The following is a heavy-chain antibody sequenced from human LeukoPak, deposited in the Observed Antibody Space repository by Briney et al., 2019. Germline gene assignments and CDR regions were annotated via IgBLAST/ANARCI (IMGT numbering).Heavy chain of an antibody. Sequence: SETLSLTCAVYGGSFSGYYWSWIRQPPGKGLAWIGEINHSGSTNYNPSLKSRVTISVDTSKNQFSLKLSSVTAADTAVYSCASRLGSSWYEYYFNYWGQGTLVTVSS. D-gene: IGHD6-13*01. CDR1: GGSFSGYY. J-gene: IGHJ4*02. CDR2: INHSGST. V-gene: IGHV4-34*01. CDR3: ASRLGSSWYEYYFNY.